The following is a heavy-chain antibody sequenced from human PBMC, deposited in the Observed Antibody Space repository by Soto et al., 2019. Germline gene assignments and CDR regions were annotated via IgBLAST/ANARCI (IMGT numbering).Heavy chain of an antibody. CDR3: AASIFYYGMGV. V-gene: IGHV5-51*01. CDR2: IYPGDSDT. CDR1: GYAFTNYW. Sequence: GESLKISCQGSGYAFTNYWIGWVRQMPGKGLEWMGIIYPGDSDTKYNPSFQGQVTISADKSITTTYLRWTSLKASDTAIYYCAASIFYYGMGVWGQGTTVTVSS. J-gene: IGHJ6*02.